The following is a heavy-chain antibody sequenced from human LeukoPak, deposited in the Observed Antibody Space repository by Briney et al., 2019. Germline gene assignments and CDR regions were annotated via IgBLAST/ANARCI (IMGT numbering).Heavy chain of an antibody. CDR3: ARAPVWTGYYYYMDV. CDR1: GYTFTSYD. J-gene: IGHJ6*03. Sequence: ASVKVSCKASGYTFTSYDINWVRQATGQGLEWMGWMNPNSGNTGYAQNFQGRVTITRNTSINTAYMEMSSLRSEDTAVYYCARAPVWTGYYYYMDVWGKGTTVTVSS. CDR2: MNPNSGNT. V-gene: IGHV1-8*03. D-gene: IGHD3/OR15-3a*01.